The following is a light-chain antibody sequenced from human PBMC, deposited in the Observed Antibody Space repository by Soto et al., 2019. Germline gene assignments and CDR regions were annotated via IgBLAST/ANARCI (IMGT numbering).Light chain of an antibody. V-gene: IGKV1-5*01. Sequence: DIQLTQSPSTLSASVGDSVTITCRASPNISTSLAWYQHKPGKAPKLLMFDVSNLESGVPSRFSGSGSGTEFTLTISSLHSDDFATYYCQQYDYSRTFGQGTKVDIK. CDR1: PNISTS. J-gene: IGKJ1*01. CDR2: DVS. CDR3: QQYDYSRT.